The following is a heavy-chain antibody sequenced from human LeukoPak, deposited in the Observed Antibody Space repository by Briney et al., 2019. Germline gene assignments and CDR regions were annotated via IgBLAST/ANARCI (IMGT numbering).Heavy chain of an antibody. CDR3: AKRPISGDDKSFDY. J-gene: IGHJ4*02. CDR2: IRESSGDT. Sequence: HTGGSLRLSCAASGLTVINYAMNWVRQAPGKGLEWVSTIRESSGDTYYEDSVKGRFTISRDISKNTVYLQMISLRVEDTAVYFCAKRPISGDDKSFDYWGQGTLVTVSS. CDR1: GLTVINYA. D-gene: IGHD2-21*01. V-gene: IGHV3-23*01.